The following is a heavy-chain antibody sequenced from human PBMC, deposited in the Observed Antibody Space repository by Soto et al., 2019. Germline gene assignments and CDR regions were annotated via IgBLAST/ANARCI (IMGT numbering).Heavy chain of an antibody. Sequence: SATLSLTCTVSGGSISSYYWSWIRQAAGKGLEWIGRIYNGGNTQYNPSLKSRVTMSADTSKNQFSLRLNSVTAADTVVYYCARDGCDSYGLDVWGQGTTVTVSS. J-gene: IGHJ6*02. CDR1: GGSISSYY. CDR2: IYNGGNT. CDR3: ARDGCDSYGLDV. V-gene: IGHV4-4*07. D-gene: IGHD5-12*01.